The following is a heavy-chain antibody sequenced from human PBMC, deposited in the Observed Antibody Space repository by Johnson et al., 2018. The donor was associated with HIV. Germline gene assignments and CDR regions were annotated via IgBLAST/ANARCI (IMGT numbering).Heavy chain of an antibody. CDR3: AKEQPARAFDI. D-gene: IGHD5-18*01. Sequence: QVQLVESGGGVVQPGRSLRLSCAASGFTFSSYGMHWVRQAPGKGLEWVAVISYDGSKKYYSDSVKGRFTISRDNSKNTLYLQMNSLRAEDTAVYYCAKEQPARAFDIWGQGTMVTVSS. J-gene: IGHJ3*02. CDR2: ISYDGSKK. V-gene: IGHV3-30*18. CDR1: GFTFSSYG.